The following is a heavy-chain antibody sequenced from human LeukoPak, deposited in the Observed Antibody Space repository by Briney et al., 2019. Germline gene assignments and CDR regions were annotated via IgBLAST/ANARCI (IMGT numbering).Heavy chain of an antibody. V-gene: IGHV1-69-2*01. D-gene: IGHD6-13*01. CDR3: ATGSSGWYA. CDR2: VDPEDGET. J-gene: IGHJ5*02. Sequence: ASVKVSCKASGYTFTGYYMHWVQQAPGKGLEWMGLVDPEDGETIYAEKFQGRVTITADTPTDTAYMELSSLRSEDTAVYYCATGSSGWYAWGQGTLVTVSS. CDR1: GYTFTGYY.